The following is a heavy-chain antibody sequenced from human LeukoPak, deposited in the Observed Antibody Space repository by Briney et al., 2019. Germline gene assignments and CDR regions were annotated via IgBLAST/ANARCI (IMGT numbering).Heavy chain of an antibody. V-gene: IGHV3-21*01. Sequence: PGRSLRLSCAASGFTFSSYSMNWVRQAPGKGLEWVSSISSSSSYIYYADSVKGRFTISRDNAKNSLYLQMNSLRAEDTAVYYCARDGCSSTSCYFHWGQGTLVTVSS. CDR3: ARDGCSSTSCYFH. D-gene: IGHD2-2*01. J-gene: IGHJ4*02. CDR2: ISSSSSYI. CDR1: GFTFSSYS.